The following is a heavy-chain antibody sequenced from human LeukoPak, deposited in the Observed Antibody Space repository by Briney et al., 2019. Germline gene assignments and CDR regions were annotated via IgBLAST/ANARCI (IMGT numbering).Heavy chain of an antibody. J-gene: IGHJ4*02. D-gene: IGHD6-6*01. CDR1: GFTFSSYI. CDR3: ARDAEYSSHSFDY. Sequence: PGGSLRLSCAASGFTFSSYIMNWVRQAPGRGLEWVSSISSSSSYIYYADSVKGRFTISRDNAKNSLYLQMNSLRAEDTAVYYCARDAEYSSHSFDYWGQGTLVTVSS. CDR2: ISSSSSYI. V-gene: IGHV3-21*01.